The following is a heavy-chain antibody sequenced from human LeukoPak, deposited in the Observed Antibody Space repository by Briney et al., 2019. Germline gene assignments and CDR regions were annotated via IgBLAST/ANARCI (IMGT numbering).Heavy chain of an antibody. J-gene: IGHJ4*02. V-gene: IGHV3-30-3*01. CDR3: ARGRLAAVAEDADY. CDR1: GFTFSSYA. Sequence: PGGSLRLSCAASGFTFSSYAMPWVRQAPGKGLEWVAVISYDGSNKYYADSVKGRFTISRDNSKNTLYLQMNSLRAEDTAVYYCARGRLAAVAEDADYWGQGTLVTVSS. D-gene: IGHD6-19*01. CDR2: ISYDGSNK.